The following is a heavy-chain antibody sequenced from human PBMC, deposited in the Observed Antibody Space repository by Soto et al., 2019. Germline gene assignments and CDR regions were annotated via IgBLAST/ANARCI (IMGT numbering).Heavy chain of an antibody. D-gene: IGHD3-10*01. V-gene: IGHV1-69*02. CDR1: GGTFSSYT. CDR2: IIPILGIA. J-gene: IGHJ4*02. Sequence: SVKVSCKASGGTFSSYTISWVRQAPGQGLEWMGRIIPILGIANYAQKFQGRVTITADKSTSTAYMELSSLRSEETAVYYCATATYGAGNGFDNWGQGTLVNVSS. CDR3: ATATYGAGNGFDN.